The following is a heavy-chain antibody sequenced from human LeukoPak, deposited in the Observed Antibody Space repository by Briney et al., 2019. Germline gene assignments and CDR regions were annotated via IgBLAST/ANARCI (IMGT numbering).Heavy chain of an antibody. J-gene: IGHJ4*02. V-gene: IGHV3-23*01. CDR3: AKVGWQPPDY. CDR2: ISDSGINT. CDR1: GFTFSSYA. Sequence: PGGSLRLSCAASGFTFSSYAMSWVRQAPGKGLEWISVISDSGINTFYADSVKGRFTISRDNSKNTLYLQMNSLRAEDTAIYYCAKVGWQPPDYWGQGTLVTVSS. D-gene: IGHD5-24*01.